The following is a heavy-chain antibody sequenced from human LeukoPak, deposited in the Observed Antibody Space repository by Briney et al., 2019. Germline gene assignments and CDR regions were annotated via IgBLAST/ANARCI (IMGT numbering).Heavy chain of an antibody. CDR3: ARGSGWYPH. J-gene: IGHJ1*01. CDR1: GGSVGSNY. CDR2: ISYSGDT. D-gene: IGHD6-19*01. V-gene: IGHV4-59*02. Sequence: LETLSLTCSVSGGSVGSNYWSWVPQPPGKGLEWIGYISYSGDTKYNTSLKSRLSMSVDTSKNQCSLMLTSVTAADTAVYYCARGSGWYPHWGQGTLVTVSS.